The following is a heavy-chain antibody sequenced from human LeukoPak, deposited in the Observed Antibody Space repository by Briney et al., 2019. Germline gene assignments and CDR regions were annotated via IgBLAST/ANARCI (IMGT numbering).Heavy chain of an antibody. CDR1: GGSISRTTYY. CDR3: ATYQQLIPWFDD. CDR2: IYYSGTT. D-gene: IGHD6-13*01. Sequence: PSETLSLTCTVSGGSISRTTYYWGWVRQPPGKGLEWIGSIYYSGTTCYNPSLKSRVTVSVDTSKNQFSLKLSSVTAADTAVYYCATYQQLIPWFDDWGQGTLVTVSS. J-gene: IGHJ4*02. V-gene: IGHV4-39*01.